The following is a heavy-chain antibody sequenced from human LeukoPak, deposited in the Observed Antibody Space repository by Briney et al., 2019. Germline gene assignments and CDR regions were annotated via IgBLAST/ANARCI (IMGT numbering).Heavy chain of an antibody. V-gene: IGHV3-23*01. J-gene: IGHJ4*02. D-gene: IGHD3-10*01. Sequence: SGGSLRLSCAASGFTFSSYGMHWVRQAPGKGLEWVSAISGNGFNTYYADSVKGRFTISGESSGNTLSLQMHNLRAEDPAVYYCAKGVRLWFAFYFDYWGQGTLVTVSS. CDR3: AKGVRLWFAFYFDY. CDR1: GFTFSSYG. CDR2: ISGNGFNT.